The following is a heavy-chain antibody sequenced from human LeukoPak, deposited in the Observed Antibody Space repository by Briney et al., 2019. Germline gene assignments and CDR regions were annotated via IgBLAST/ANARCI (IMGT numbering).Heavy chain of an antibody. V-gene: IGHV3-33*06. CDR1: GFAFSSHG. CDR3: GKDLGSSARYLDRVDY. Sequence: PGGSLRLSCGASGFAFSSHGMHWVRQAPGKGLEWLTLIWYDGSEKYYADSVKGRFTVSRDNSKNTVYLQMNSLRAEDTAVYYCGKDLGSSARYLDRVDYWGQGTLVTVSS. J-gene: IGHJ4*02. D-gene: IGHD2-2*01. CDR2: IWYDGSEK.